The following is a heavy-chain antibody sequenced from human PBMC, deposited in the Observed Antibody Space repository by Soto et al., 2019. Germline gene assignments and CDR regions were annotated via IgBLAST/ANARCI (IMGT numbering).Heavy chain of an antibody. CDR1: GYTFTSYG. CDR2: ISAYNGNT. V-gene: IGHV1-18*01. J-gene: IGHJ4*02. CDR3: AREVEVAAAGSEFDY. D-gene: IGHD6-13*01. Sequence: EASVKVSCKASGYTFTSYGISWVRQAPGQGLEWMGWISAYNGNTNYAQKLQGRVTMTTDTSTSTAYMELRSLRSDDTAVYYCAREVEVAAAGSEFDYWGQGTLVTVSS.